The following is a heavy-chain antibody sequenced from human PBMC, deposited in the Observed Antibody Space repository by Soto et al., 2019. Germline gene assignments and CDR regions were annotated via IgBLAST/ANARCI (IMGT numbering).Heavy chain of an antibody. CDR3: ASANPTSYYYDISRGPTKNYDFWSGPDY. V-gene: IGHV5-10-1*01. D-gene: IGHD3-3*01. CDR1: GYSFTSYW. Sequence: PGESLKISCKGSGYSFTSYWISWVRQMPGKGLEWMGRIDPSDSYTNYSPSFQGHVTISADKSISTAYLQWSSLKASDTAMYYCASANPTSYYYDISRGPTKNYDFWSGPDYWGQGTLVTVSS. J-gene: IGHJ4*02. CDR2: IDPSDSYT.